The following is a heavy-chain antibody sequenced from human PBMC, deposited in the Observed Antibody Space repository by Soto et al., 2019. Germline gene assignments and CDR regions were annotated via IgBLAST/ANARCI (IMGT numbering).Heavy chain of an antibody. V-gene: IGHV3-23*01. Sequence: PGGSLRLSCAASGFTFSSYAMSWVRQAPGKGLEWVSAISGSGGSTYYADSVKGRFTISRDNSKNTLYLQMNSLRAEDTAVYYCAKDSFVYDFWSGYRIGWFDPWGQGTLVTVSS. CDR3: AKDSFVYDFWSGYRIGWFDP. CDR2: ISGSGGST. J-gene: IGHJ5*02. D-gene: IGHD3-3*01. CDR1: GFTFSSYA.